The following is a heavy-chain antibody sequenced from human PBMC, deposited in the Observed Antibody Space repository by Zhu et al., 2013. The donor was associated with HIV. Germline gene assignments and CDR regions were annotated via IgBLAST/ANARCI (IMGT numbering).Heavy chain of an antibody. V-gene: IGHV1-46*01. J-gene: IGHJ3*02. CDR1: GFTFTSYY. Sequence: QVQLVQSGAEVKKPGASVKVSCTASGFTFTSYYMHWVRQAPGQGLEWMGIINPSGGSTTYARHFQGRVTLTRDTSTSTVYMELTSLRSDDTAVYYCARDWGSEDAFDIWGQGHWS. CDR2: INPSGGST. CDR3: ARDWGSEDAFDI. D-gene: IGHD7-27*01.